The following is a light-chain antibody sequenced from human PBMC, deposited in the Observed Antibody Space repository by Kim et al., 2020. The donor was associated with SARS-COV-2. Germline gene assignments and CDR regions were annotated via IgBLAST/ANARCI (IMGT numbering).Light chain of an antibody. CDR1: KLGDKY. CDR2: QDS. V-gene: IGLV3-1*01. Sequence: ELTQPPSVSVSPGQTASITCSGDKLGDKYACWYQQKPGQSPVLVIYQDSKRPSGIPERFSGSNSGNTATLTISGTQAMDEADYYCQAWDSSTAYVVFGGGTQLTVL. CDR3: QAWDSSTAYVV. J-gene: IGLJ2*01.